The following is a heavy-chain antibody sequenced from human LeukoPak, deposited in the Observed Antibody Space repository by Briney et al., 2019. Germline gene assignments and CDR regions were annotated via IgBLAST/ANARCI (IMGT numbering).Heavy chain of an antibody. Sequence: GASVKVSCKASGYTFTGYYMHWVRQAPGQGLEWMGWINPNSGGTNYAQKFQGRVTMTRDTSISTAYMELSRLRSDDTAVYYCARGGWELLIYYYYMDVWGKGTTVTVSS. V-gene: IGHV1-2*02. CDR2: INPNSGGT. J-gene: IGHJ6*03. CDR3: ARGGWELLIYYYYMDV. CDR1: GYTFTGYY. D-gene: IGHD1-26*01.